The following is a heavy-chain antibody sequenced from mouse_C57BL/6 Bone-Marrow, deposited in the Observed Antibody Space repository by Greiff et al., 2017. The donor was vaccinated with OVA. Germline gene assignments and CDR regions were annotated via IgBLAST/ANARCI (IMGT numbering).Heavy chain of an antibody. CDR1: GFTFSDYY. Sequence: EVQRVESEGGLVQPGSSMKLSCTASGFTFSDYYMAWVRQVPEKGLEWVANINYDGSSTYYLDSLKSRFIISRDNAKNILYLQMSSLKSEDTATYYCARRGDDYSFAYWGQGTLVTVSA. CDR2: INYDGSST. J-gene: IGHJ3*01. CDR3: ARRGDDYSFAY. V-gene: IGHV5-16*01. D-gene: IGHD2-4*01.